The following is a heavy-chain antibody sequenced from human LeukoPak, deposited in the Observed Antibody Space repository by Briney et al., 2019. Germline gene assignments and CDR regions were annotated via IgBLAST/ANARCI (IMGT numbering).Heavy chain of an antibody. V-gene: IGHV3-73*01. Sequence: GGSLRLSCAASGFTFSGSAIHWVRQSSGKGLEWVGHIDKKDNFYATTSAASVTGRFTISRDDSKNTAYLQMNSLKTEDTALYYCTRDRGNYNRPDPWGQGTLVTVSS. CDR2: IDKKDNFYAT. J-gene: IGHJ5*02. D-gene: IGHD1-14*01. CDR3: TRDRGNYNRPDP. CDR1: GFTFSGSA.